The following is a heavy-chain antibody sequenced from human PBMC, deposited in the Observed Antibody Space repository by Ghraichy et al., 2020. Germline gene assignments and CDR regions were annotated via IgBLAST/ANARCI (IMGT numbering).Heavy chain of an antibody. CDR3: VRDRGSGYYYYFYGMDV. Sequence: GESLNISCQGSGYTFTTYWIGWVRQMPGKGLEWMGSIYPGDRDTRYSPSFEGHVTISADRSTSTAYLQWSSLKGSDTAMYYCVRDRGSGYYYYFYGMDVWGQGTTVTVSS. V-gene: IGHV5-51*01. CDR1: GYTFTTYW. CDR2: IYPGDRDT. J-gene: IGHJ6*02. D-gene: IGHD3-3*01.